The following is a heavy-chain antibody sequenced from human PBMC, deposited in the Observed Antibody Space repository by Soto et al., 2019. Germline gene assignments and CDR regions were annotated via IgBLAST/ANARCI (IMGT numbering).Heavy chain of an antibody. Sequence: ASVKVSCKASGYTFTSYVIIWVRQATGQGLEWMGWMNPNSGNTGYAQKFQGRVTMTRNTSISTAYMELSSLRSEDTAVYYCARWVANLHAFDIRGQGTMVTVSS. D-gene: IGHD5-12*01. CDR3: ARWVANLHAFDI. J-gene: IGHJ3*02. CDR2: MNPNSGNT. CDR1: GYTFTSYV. V-gene: IGHV1-8*01.